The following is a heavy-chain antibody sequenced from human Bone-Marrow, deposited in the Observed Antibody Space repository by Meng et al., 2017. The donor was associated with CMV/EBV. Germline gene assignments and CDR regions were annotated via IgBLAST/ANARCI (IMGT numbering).Heavy chain of an antibody. CDR3: NKDHGAAGN. CDR2: IKSKTDGGTP. Sequence: GESLKISCAASGFTFSDAWMSWVRQAPGKGLEWVGRIKSKTDGGTPDYAAPVKGRFTISRDDSKNTLYLQMNSLKTEDSAVYYCNKDHGAAGNWGQGTQVTVSS. J-gene: IGHJ4*02. CDR1: GFTFSDAW. D-gene: IGHD6-13*01. V-gene: IGHV3-15*01.